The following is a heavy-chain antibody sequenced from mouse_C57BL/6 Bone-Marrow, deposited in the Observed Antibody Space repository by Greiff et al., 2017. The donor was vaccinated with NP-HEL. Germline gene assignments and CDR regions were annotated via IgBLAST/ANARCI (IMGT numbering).Heavy chain of an antibody. CDR1: GYAFSSYW. Sequence: VKLVESGAELVKPGASVKISCKASGYAFSSYWMNWVKQRPGKGLEWIGQIYPGDGDTNYNGKFKGKATLTADKSSSTAYMQLSSLTSEDSAVYFCARAYYYGSSYNWYFDVWGTGTTVTVSS. D-gene: IGHD1-1*01. J-gene: IGHJ1*03. CDR3: ARAYYYGSSYNWYFDV. CDR2: IYPGDGDT. V-gene: IGHV1-80*01.